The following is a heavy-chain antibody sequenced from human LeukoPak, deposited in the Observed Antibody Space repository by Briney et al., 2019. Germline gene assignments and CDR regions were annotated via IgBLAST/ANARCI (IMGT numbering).Heavy chain of an antibody. V-gene: IGHV3-48*03. CDR2: ISSSGSTI. CDR3: AKVVSYDSSGYLDY. Sequence: GGSLRLSCAASGFTFRTYEMNWVRQAPGKGLEWVSYISSSGSTIYYADSVKGRITISRDNSKNTLYLQMNSLRAEDTAVYYCAKVVSYDSSGYLDYWGQGTLVTVSS. J-gene: IGHJ4*02. D-gene: IGHD3-22*01. CDR1: GFTFRTYE.